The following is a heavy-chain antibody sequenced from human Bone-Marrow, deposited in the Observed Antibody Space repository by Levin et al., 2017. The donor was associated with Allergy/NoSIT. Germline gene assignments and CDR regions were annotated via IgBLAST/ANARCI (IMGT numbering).Heavy chain of an antibody. CDR3: ARASWGGPGNPNWFDP. V-gene: IGHV4-61*02. J-gene: IGHJ5*02. D-gene: IGHD3-10*01. CDR1: GGSISSDSYY. CDR2: IYTSGST. Sequence: NSSETLSLTCTVSGGSISSDSYYWSWIRQPAGKGLEWIGRIYTSGSTNYNPSLKSRVTISVDKSKNQFSLKLSSVTAADTAVYYCARASWGGPGNPNWFDPWGQGTLVTVSS.